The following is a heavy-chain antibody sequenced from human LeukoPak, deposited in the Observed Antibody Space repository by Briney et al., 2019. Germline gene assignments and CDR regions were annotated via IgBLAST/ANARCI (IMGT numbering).Heavy chain of an antibody. J-gene: IGHJ3*02. CDR3: ARSDGYGLVGI. V-gene: IGHV4-39*07. CDR1: GGSISSSSYY. Sequence: KSSETLSLTCTVSGGSISSSSYYWGWIRQPPGKGLEWIGSIYYRGSTYYNPSLKSRVTISVDTSKNQFSLKLSSVTAADTAVYYCARSDGYGLVGIWGQGTMVTVSS. CDR2: IYYRGST. D-gene: IGHD3-10*01.